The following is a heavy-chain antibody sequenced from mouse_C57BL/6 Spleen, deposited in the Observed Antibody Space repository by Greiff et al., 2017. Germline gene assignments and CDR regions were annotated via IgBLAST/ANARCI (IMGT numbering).Heavy chain of an antibody. V-gene: IGHV1-50*01. Sequence: QVQLQQPGAELVKPGASVKLSCKASGYTFTSYWMQWVKQRPGQGLEWIGEIDPSDSYTNYNQKFKGKATLTVDTSSSTAYMQRSSLTSEDSAVYDCARRDYSNFFDDWGQGTTLTVSS. J-gene: IGHJ2*01. CDR2: IDPSDSYT. D-gene: IGHD2-5*01. CDR1: GYTFTSYW. CDR3: ARRDYSNFFDD.